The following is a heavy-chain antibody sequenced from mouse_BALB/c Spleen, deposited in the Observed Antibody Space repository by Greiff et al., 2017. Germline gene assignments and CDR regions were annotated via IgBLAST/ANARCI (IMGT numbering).Heavy chain of an antibody. D-gene: IGHD1-1*01. Sequence: QVQLKESGAELVRPGVSVKISCKGSGYTFTDYAMHWVKQSHAKSLEWIGVISTYYGDASYNQKFKGKATMTVDKSSSTAYMELARLTSEDSAIYYCARTGYGSSFDYWGQGTTLTVSS. V-gene: IGHV1S137*01. CDR1: GYTFTDYA. J-gene: IGHJ2*01. CDR3: ARTGYGSSFDY. CDR2: ISTYYGDA.